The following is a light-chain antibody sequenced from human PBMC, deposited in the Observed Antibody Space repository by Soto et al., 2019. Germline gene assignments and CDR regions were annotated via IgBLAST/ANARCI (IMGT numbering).Light chain of an antibody. Sequence: EIVLTQSPGTLSFSPGDRSTLSCRASQRVSTFLAWYQQRPGQAPRLLISEASNRATGIPARFSGSGSGTDCTLTISSLEPEDFAVYYCQQSHNWPLTFGQGTKVDIK. CDR1: QRVSTF. J-gene: IGKJ1*01. CDR3: QQSHNWPLT. CDR2: EAS. V-gene: IGKV3-11*01.